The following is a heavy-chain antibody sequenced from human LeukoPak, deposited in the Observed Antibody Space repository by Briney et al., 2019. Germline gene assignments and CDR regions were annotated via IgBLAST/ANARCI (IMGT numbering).Heavy chain of an antibody. CDR2: ISSSSSYV. Sequence: PGGSLRLSCAASGFPFSSYSMNWVRQAPGKGLEWVSSISSSSSYVYYADSVKGRFTISRDNAKNSLYLQMNSLRAEDTAVYYCARDESSSWIRVLDYYYLDVWGKGTTVTVSS. D-gene: IGHD6-13*01. J-gene: IGHJ6*03. V-gene: IGHV3-21*01. CDR1: GFPFSSYS. CDR3: ARDESSSWIRVLDYYYLDV.